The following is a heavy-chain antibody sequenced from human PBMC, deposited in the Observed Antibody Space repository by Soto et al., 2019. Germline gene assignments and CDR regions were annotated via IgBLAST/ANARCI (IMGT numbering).Heavy chain of an antibody. CDR2: ISAYNGNT. J-gene: IGHJ6*03. CDR1: GYTFTSYY. D-gene: IGHD1-26*01. Sequence: GASVKVSCKASGYTFTSYYMHWVRQAPGQGLEWMGWISAYNGNTNYAQKLQGRVTMTTDTSTSTAYMELRSLRSDDTAVYYCARSGILRPIMDVWGKGTTVTVSS. CDR3: ARSGILRPIMDV. V-gene: IGHV1-18*04.